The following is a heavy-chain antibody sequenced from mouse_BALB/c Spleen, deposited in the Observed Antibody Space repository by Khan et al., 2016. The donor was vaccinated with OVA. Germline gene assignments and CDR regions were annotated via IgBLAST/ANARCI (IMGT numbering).Heavy chain of an antibody. J-gene: IGHJ3*01. V-gene: IGHV1-18*01. CDR3: ARGVYGSRGAWFAY. Sequence: EVKLEGSGPELVKPGASVKIPCKASGYTFTDYNMDSVKQSHGKSLEWIGDINPNNGYTINNQKFKGKATLTVDKSSSTAYMELRSLTSEDTAVYYCARGVYGSRGAWFAYWGQGTLVTVSA. D-gene: IGHD1-1*01. CDR2: INPNNGYT. CDR1: GYTFTDYN.